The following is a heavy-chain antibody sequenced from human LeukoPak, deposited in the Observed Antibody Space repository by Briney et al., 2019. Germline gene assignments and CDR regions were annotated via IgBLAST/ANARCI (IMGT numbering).Heavy chain of an antibody. V-gene: IGHV3-23*01. CDR1: GFTFSSYG. Sequence: GGSLRLSCAASGFTFSSYGMSWVRQAPGKGLEWVSAISGSGGSTYYADSVKGRFTISRDNAKNSLYLQMNSLRAEDTAVYYCARVGLAGVYAFDIWGQGTMVTVSS. J-gene: IGHJ3*02. D-gene: IGHD2-15*01. CDR2: ISGSGGST. CDR3: ARVGLAGVYAFDI.